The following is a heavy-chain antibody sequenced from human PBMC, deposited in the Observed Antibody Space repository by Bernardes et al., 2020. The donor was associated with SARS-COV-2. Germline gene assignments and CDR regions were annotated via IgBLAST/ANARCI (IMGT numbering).Heavy chain of an antibody. CDR2: INTNTGNP. CDR3: ARFGVTFGGVIVIPEYYFDY. J-gene: IGHJ4*02. Sequence: ASVKVSCKASGYTFTSYAMNWVRQAPGQGLEWMGWINTNTGNPTYAQGFTGRFVFSLDTSVSTAYLQISSLKAEDTAVYYCARFGVTFGGVIVIPEYYFDYWGQGTLVTVSS. CDR1: GYTFTSYA. V-gene: IGHV7-4-1*02. D-gene: IGHD3-16*02.